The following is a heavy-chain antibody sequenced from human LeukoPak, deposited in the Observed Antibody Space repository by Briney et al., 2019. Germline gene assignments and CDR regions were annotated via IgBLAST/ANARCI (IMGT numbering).Heavy chain of an antibody. J-gene: IGHJ2*01. Sequence: GPQLKVSCKASGGTFSSYAISWVRQAPGQGLEWMGGIIPIFGTANYAQKFQGRVTITADESTSTAYMELSSLRSEDTAVYYCASYLLGGTADVDWYFDLWGRGTLVTVSS. CDR1: GGTFSSYA. CDR2: IIPIFGTA. D-gene: IGHD2-2*01. V-gene: IGHV1-69*13. CDR3: ASYLLGGTADVDWYFDL.